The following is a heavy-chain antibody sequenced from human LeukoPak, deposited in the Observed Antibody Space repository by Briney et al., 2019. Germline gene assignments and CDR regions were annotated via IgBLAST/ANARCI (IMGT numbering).Heavy chain of an antibody. D-gene: IGHD6-13*01. CDR2: ISSSSSYI. CDR1: GFTFSSYS. Sequence: AGGSLRLSCAASGFTFSSYSMNWVRQAPGKGLEWVSSISSSSSYIYYADSVKGRFTISRDNAKNSLYLQMNSLRAEDTAVYYCARDFGGSSWYRFNYWGQGTLVTVSS. J-gene: IGHJ4*02. V-gene: IGHV3-21*01. CDR3: ARDFGGSSWYRFNY.